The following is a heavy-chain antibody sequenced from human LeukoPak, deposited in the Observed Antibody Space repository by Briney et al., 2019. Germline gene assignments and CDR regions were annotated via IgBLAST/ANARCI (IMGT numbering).Heavy chain of an antibody. CDR2: ISAYNDNT. J-gene: IGHJ6*02. CDR3: ARGELELPSYYGMDV. Sequence: ASVKVSCKASGYTFTSYGISWVRQAPGQGLEWMGWISAYNDNTNYAQKLQGRVTMTTDTSTSTAYMELRSLRSDDTAVYYCARGELELPSYYGMDVWGQGTTVTVSS. CDR1: GYTFTSYG. D-gene: IGHD1-7*01. V-gene: IGHV1-18*01.